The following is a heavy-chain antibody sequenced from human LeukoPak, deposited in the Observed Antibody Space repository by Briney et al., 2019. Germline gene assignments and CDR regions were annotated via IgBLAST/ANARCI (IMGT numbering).Heavy chain of an antibody. CDR3: ARHRTTLEYFQH. CDR1: GASISSNW. J-gene: IGHJ1*01. CDR2: IHHSGSA. V-gene: IGHV4-4*02. D-gene: IGHD2/OR15-2a*01. Sequence: SGTLSLTCAVSGASISSNWWNWVRQPPGKGLEWIGEIHHSGSANYNPSLKSRVTISLDTSENQFSLRLSSVTAADTAVYYCARHRTTLEYFQHWGQGTLVTVSS.